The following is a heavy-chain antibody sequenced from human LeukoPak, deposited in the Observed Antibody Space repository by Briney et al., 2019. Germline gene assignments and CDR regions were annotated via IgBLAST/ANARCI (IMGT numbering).Heavy chain of an antibody. Sequence: GSSVNVSCKASGGTFSSYAISWVRQAPGQGLEWMGGIIPIFGTANYAQKFQGRVTITADESTSTAYMELSSLRSEDTAVYYCARGRNFWSGGFDYYYYGMDVWGQGTTVTVSS. V-gene: IGHV1-69*01. CDR2: IIPIFGTA. CDR3: ARGRNFWSGGFDYYYYGMDV. CDR1: GGTFSSYA. J-gene: IGHJ6*02. D-gene: IGHD3-3*01.